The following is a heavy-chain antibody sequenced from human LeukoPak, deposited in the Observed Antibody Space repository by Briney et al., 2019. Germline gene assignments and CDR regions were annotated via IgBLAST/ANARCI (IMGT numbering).Heavy chain of an antibody. CDR2: ISDDGRNK. Sequence: QSGGSLRLSCAASGFTFNNYGMHYVRQAPGKGLEWVAVISDDGRNKNYADSVKGRFTISRDSSNNTLYLQMNSLRAEDTGVYFCAKDRETTVSGTFDFRGQGTLVTVSS. CDR3: AKDRETTVSGTFDF. CDR1: GFTFNNYG. D-gene: IGHD1-1*01. J-gene: IGHJ4*02. V-gene: IGHV3-30*18.